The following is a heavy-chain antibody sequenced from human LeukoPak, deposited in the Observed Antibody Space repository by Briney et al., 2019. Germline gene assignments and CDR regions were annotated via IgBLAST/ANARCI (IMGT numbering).Heavy chain of an antibody. Sequence: GGSLRLSCAASGFTFSSYGMNWVRQAPGKGLEWVSSISSSSSYIYYADSVKGRFTISRDNAKNSLYLQKNSLRAEDTAVYYCARDDSTNFDDAFDIWGQGTMVTVSS. CDR3: ARDDSTNFDDAFDI. CDR2: ISSSSSYI. V-gene: IGHV3-21*01. CDR1: GFTFSSYG. D-gene: IGHD4-11*01. J-gene: IGHJ3*02.